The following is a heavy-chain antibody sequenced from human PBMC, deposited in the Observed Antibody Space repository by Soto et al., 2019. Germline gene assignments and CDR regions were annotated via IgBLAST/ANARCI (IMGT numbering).Heavy chain of an antibody. J-gene: IGHJ5*02. CDR1: GFTFSSYS. Sequence: LRLSCAASGFTFSSYSMNWVRQAPGKGLEWVSSISSSSSYIYYADSVKGRFTISRDNAKNSLYLQMNSLRAEDTAVYYCARDPGYSYGYWFDPWGQGTLVTV. CDR2: ISSSSSYI. CDR3: ARDPGYSYGYWFDP. D-gene: IGHD5-18*01. V-gene: IGHV3-21*01.